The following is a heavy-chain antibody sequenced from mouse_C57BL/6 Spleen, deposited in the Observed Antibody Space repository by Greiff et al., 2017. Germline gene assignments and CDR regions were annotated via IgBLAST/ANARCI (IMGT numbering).Heavy chain of an antibody. CDR2: INPSNGGT. CDR1: GYTFTSYW. V-gene: IGHV1-53*01. CDR3: ARICFYYYAMDY. J-gene: IGHJ4*01. D-gene: IGHD6-1*01. Sequence: QVQLQQSGTELVKPGASVKLSCKASGYTFTSYWMHWVKQRPGQGLEWIGNINPSNGGTNYNEKFKSKATLTVDKSSSTAYMQLSSLTSEDSAVYYCARICFYYYAMDYWGQGTSVTVSS.